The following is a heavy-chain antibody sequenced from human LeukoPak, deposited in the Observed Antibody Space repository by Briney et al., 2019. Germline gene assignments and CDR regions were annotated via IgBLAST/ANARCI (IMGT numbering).Heavy chain of an antibody. V-gene: IGHV3-33*01. CDR2: IWHYGNNK. CDR1: GFNFNDYG. J-gene: IGHJ4*02. CDR3: ARDGAYSYTY. Sequence: PGGSLRLSCAASGFNFNDYGMHWVRQAPGKGLEWVAIIWHYGNNKYYADSVRGRFTISRDNSKNTLYLEMNSLRAEDTAVYYCARDGAYSYTYWGQGTLVTVSS. D-gene: IGHD5-18*01.